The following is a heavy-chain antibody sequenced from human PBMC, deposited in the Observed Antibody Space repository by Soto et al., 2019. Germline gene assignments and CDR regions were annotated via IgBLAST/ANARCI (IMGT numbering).Heavy chain of an antibody. Sequence: GGSLRLSCAASGFTFSSYGMHWVRQAPGKGLEWVAVISYDGSNKYYADSVKGRFTISRDNSKNTLYLQMNSLRAEDTAVYYCAHLMGIAVAGTFPPAVIDYWGQGTLVTVSS. V-gene: IGHV3-30*03. J-gene: IGHJ4*02. CDR2: ISYDGSNK. D-gene: IGHD6-19*01. CDR3: AHLMGIAVAGTFPPAVIDY. CDR1: GFTFSSYG.